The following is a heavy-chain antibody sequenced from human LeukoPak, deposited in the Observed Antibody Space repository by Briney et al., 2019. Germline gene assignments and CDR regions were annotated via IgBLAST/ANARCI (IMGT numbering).Heavy chain of an antibody. V-gene: IGHV3-7*01. Sequence: PGGSLRLSCAASGFTFSSYEMNWVRQAPGKGLECVANIKHDESEKNYVDSVKGRFTISRDNAKNSLYLQMNSLRAEDTAVYYCARDRSGDGDFWSGFYINWFDPWGQGTLVTVSS. CDR1: GFTFSSYE. J-gene: IGHJ5*02. CDR3: ARDRSGDGDFWSGFYINWFDP. CDR2: IKHDESEK. D-gene: IGHD3-3*01.